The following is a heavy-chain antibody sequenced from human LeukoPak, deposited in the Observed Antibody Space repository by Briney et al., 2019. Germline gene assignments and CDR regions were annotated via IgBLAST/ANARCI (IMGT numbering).Heavy chain of an antibody. Sequence: PSETLSLTCTVSGGSISSGSYYWSWFRQPAEKGLEWIGRIYTSGSTYYNPSLKSRVTISVDTSKNQFSLKLSSVTAADTAVYYCARHIVVVVWFDPWGQGTLVTVSS. CDR1: GGSISSGSYY. CDR3: ARHIVVVVWFDP. CDR2: IYTSGST. D-gene: IGHD2-15*01. V-gene: IGHV4-61*02. J-gene: IGHJ5*02.